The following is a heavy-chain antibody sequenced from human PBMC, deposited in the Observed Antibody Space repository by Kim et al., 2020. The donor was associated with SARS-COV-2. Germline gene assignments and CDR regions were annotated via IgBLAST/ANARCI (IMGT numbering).Heavy chain of an antibody. Sequence: SETLSLTCTVSGGSISSGGYYWSWIRQHPGKGLEWIGYIYYSGSTYYNPSLKSRVTISVDTSKNQFSLKLSSVTAADTAVYYCARVGATAGDYYYYMDVWGKGTTVTVSS. CDR3: ARVGATAGDYYYYMDV. J-gene: IGHJ6*03. CDR1: GGSISSGGYY. D-gene: IGHD1-26*01. V-gene: IGHV4-31*03. CDR2: IYYSGST.